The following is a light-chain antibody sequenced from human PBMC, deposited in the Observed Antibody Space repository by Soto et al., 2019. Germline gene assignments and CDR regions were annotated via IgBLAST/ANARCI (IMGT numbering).Light chain of an antibody. CDR2: GAS. Sequence: DIQMTQSPSSLSASVGDSVTITCQASQDITNYLNWYQQKPGKAPNLLIYGASNLETGVPSRFSGSGSGTDFTFTISSLQAEDIGTYFCQQYDSVFTFGQGTRLEIK. J-gene: IGKJ5*01. V-gene: IGKV1-33*01. CDR1: QDITNY. CDR3: QQYDSVFT.